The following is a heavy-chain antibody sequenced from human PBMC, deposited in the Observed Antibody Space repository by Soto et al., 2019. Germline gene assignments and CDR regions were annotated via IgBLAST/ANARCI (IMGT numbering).Heavy chain of an antibody. CDR2: IYHSGST. D-gene: IGHD3-22*01. CDR3: ARQIYDSDTGPNFQYYFDS. Sequence: SETLSLTCAVSGHSISSGFYYWGWVRQPPGKGPEWIGSIYHSGSTYYNPSLKSRVTMSVDTSKNQLSLSLRSVTAADTAMYYCARQIYDSDTGPNFQYYFDSWGQGTPVTVSS. J-gene: IGHJ4*02. CDR1: GHSISSGFYY. V-gene: IGHV4-38-2*01.